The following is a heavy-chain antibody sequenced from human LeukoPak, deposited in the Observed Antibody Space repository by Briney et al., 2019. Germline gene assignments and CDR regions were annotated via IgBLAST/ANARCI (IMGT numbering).Heavy chain of an antibody. CDR1: GYTFTGYY. CDR2: INPNSGGT. Sequence: ASVKVSCKASGYTFTGYYMHWVRQAPGPGLEWMGRINPNSGGTNYAQKFQGRVTMTRDTSISTAYMELSRLRSDDTAVYYCASADTIFGVVIGSGAFDIWGQGTMVTVSS. V-gene: IGHV1-2*06. CDR3: ASADTIFGVVIGSGAFDI. J-gene: IGHJ3*02. D-gene: IGHD3-3*01.